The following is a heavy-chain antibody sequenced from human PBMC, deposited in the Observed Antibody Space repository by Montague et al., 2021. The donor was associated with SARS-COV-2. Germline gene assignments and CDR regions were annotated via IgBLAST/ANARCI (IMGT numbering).Heavy chain of an antibody. V-gene: IGHV3-7*01. CDR2: IKQDGSET. D-gene: IGHD6-13*01. CDR3: GLNSVAGAGDS. Sequence: SLRLSCAASGLATSMYWMTWVRQAPGKGLEWVANIKQDGSETYYADSVKGRFSISRDNTKNSLYLQLNSLRADDTAVYYCGLNSVAGAGDSLGQGTLVTVSS. J-gene: IGHJ4*02. CDR1: GLATSMYW.